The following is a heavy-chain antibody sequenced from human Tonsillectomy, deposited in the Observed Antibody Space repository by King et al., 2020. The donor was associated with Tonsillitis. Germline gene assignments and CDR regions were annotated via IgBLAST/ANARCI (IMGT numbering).Heavy chain of an antibody. D-gene: IGHD3-22*01. V-gene: IGHV4-61*02. CDR1: GGSISSGSYY. J-gene: IGHJ3*02. CDR2: IYSSGST. Sequence: QLQESGPGLVKPSQTLSLTCTVSGGSISSGSYYWSWIRQPAGKGLEWIGRIYSSGSTNYNPSFKRRGTISVHTSKNQFSLKLSSVTAADTPVCYCARASRGYDGSSGYWNAFDIWGQGTMVTVSS. CDR3: ARASRGYDGSSGYWNAFDI.